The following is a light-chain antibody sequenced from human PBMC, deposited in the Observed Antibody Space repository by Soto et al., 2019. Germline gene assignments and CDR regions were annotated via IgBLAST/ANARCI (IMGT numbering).Light chain of an antibody. CDR3: AAWDDTVRSYV. CDR2: RND. V-gene: IGLV1-47*01. J-gene: IGLJ1*01. CDR1: ISNIGNNY. Sequence: QLVLTQPYSVSGTPGQGVTISCSGTISNIGNNYVYWFQQLPGTAPKVLSNRNDQRPSGVPDRFSGSKSGTSASLAISGLRSEDEADYYCAAWDDTVRSYVFGTGTKLTVL.